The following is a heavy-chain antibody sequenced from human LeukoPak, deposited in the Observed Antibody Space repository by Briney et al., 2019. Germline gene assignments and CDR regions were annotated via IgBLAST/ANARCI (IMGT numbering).Heavy chain of an antibody. Sequence: GGSLRLSCATSGFTFSDYYMSWIRQAPGKGLEWVSYISSSSSYTNYADSVKGQFTISRDNAKNLLYLQMNSLRAEDTAVYYCGRNHRGGYLFPDYWGQGTLVTVSS. CDR2: ISSSSSYT. V-gene: IGHV3-11*03. D-gene: IGHD5-12*01. J-gene: IGHJ4*02. CDR3: GRNHRGGYLFPDY. CDR1: GFTFSDYY.